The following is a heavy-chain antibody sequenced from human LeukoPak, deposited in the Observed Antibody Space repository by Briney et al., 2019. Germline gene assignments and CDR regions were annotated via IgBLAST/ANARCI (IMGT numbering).Heavy chain of an antibody. Sequence: SETLSLTCAVYGGSFSGYYWSWIRQPPGKGLEWIGEINHSGSTNYNPSLKSRVTMSVDTSKNQFSLKLSSVTAADTAVYYCASTYGDYMVDWGQGTLVTVSS. CDR3: ASTYGDYMVD. CDR1: GGSFSGYY. V-gene: IGHV4-34*01. J-gene: IGHJ4*02. D-gene: IGHD4-17*01. CDR2: INHSGST.